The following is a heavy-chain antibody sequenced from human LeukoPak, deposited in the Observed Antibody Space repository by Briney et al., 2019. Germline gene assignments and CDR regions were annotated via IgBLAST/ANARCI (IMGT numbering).Heavy chain of an antibody. CDR1: GYTFTTYD. CDR3: ARGKSGRFNWFDP. V-gene: IGHV1-8*01. J-gene: IGHJ5*02. D-gene: IGHD3-3*01. CDR2: MNPNSGNT. Sequence: ASVKVSCKASGYTFTTYDINWVRQATGQGLEWMGRMNPNSGNTGYAQKFQGRVTMTRNTSISTAYMELSSLRSEDTAVYYCARGKSGRFNWFDPWGQGTLVTASS.